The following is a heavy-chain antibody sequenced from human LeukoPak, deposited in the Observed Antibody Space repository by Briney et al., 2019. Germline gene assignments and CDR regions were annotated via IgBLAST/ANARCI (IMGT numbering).Heavy chain of an antibody. J-gene: IGHJ4*02. Sequence: GGSLRLSCVASGFTFSNYGMSWVRQAPGKGLDWDSGITGGGGFTKYADSVTGRLTISRDNSKNTIYLQMNSLRAEDTAVYYCAKDRYFDSSANHYESGEWGQGTLVTVSS. D-gene: IGHD3-22*01. V-gene: IGHV3-23*01. CDR3: AKDRYFDSSANHYESGE. CDR2: ITGGGGFT. CDR1: GFTFSNYG.